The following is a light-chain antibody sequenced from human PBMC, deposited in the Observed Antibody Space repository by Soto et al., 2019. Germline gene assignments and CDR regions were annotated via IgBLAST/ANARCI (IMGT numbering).Light chain of an antibody. CDR3: QQYGSSPRT. V-gene: IGKV3-20*01. Sequence: EIVLTQSPGTLSLSPGERSTLSCSSSQSVSSSYLGWYQQKPGQAPRLLMYGASSRATGIPERFSGSGSGTDFTLTISRLEPEDFAVYYCQQYGSSPRTFCQGTKVDIK. CDR2: GAS. CDR1: QSVSSSY. J-gene: IGKJ1*01.